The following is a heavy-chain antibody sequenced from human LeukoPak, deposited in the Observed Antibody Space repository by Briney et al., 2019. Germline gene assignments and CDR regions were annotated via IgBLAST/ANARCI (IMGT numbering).Heavy chain of an antibody. CDR2: ISSSSSYI. Sequence: GGSLRLSCAASGFTFSSSSMNWVRQAPGKGLEWVSSISSSSSYIYYADSVKGRFTISRDNAKNSLYLQMNSLRAEDTAVYYCARGFYYDYVWGSYRPCYFDYWGQGTLVTVSS. CDR1: GFTFSSSS. V-gene: IGHV3-21*01. J-gene: IGHJ4*02. CDR3: ARGFYYDYVWGSYRPCYFDY. D-gene: IGHD3-16*02.